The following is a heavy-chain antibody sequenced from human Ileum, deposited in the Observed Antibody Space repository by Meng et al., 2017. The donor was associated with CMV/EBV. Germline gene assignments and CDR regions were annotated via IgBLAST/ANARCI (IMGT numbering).Heavy chain of an antibody. CDR1: GGSISGYH. CDR2: LRTSGTT. CDR3: GRAGARGVPVDI. Sequence: QSQLQEQGPGLVEPSETLPLPCTVSGGSISGYHWTWIRKPAGKGLEWIGRLRTSGTTDHNPSLKSRVTLSIDTSKNQFSLKLSSVTAADTAVYYCGRAGARGVPVDIWGQGTLVTVSS. J-gene: IGHJ4*02. V-gene: IGHV4-4*07. D-gene: IGHD3-10*01.